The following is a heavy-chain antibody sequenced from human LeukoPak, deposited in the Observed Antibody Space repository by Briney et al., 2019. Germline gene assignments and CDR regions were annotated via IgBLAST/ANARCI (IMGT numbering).Heavy chain of an antibody. CDR3: ASPSMVRVVGGKVAFGELVGSAYGMDV. D-gene: IGHD3-10*01. V-gene: IGHV4-39*01. Sequence: PSETLSLTCTVSGGSISSSSYYWGWIRQPPGKGLEWIGSIYYSGSTYYNPSLKSRVTISVDTSKNQFSLKLSSVTAADTAVYYCASPSMVRVVGGKVAFGELVGSAYGMDVWGQGTTVTVSS. J-gene: IGHJ6*02. CDR2: IYYSGST. CDR1: GGSISSSSYY.